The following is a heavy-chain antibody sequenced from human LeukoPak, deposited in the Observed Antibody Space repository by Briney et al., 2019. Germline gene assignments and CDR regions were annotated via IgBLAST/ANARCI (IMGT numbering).Heavy chain of an antibody. CDR2: ISSSSSYI. J-gene: IGHJ3*02. CDR3: ARIAAAGVDI. D-gene: IGHD6-13*01. V-gene: IGHV3-21*06. Sequence: GGSLRLSCAASGFTFSRYSMNWVRQAPGKGLEWVSSISSSSSYIYYADSVKGRFIISRDNAKNSLYLQMNSLRAEDTAVYYCARIAAAGVDIWGQGTMVTVSS. CDR1: GFTFSRYS.